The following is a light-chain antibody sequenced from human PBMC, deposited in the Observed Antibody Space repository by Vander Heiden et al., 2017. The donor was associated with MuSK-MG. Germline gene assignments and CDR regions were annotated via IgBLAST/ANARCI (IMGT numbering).Light chain of an antibody. CDR3: QQRSNWPLT. Sequence: EIVLTQSPGTLSLSPGERATLSCRASQSVSSFLAWYQQKPGQAPRLLIYDASNRATGIPARFSGSGSGTDFTLTISSLEPEDFAVYYCQQRSNWPLTFGGGTKVGI. V-gene: IGKV3-11*01. CDR1: QSVSSF. CDR2: DAS. J-gene: IGKJ4*01.